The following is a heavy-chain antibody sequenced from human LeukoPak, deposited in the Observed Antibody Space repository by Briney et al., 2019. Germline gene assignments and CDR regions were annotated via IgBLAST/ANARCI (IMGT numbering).Heavy chain of an antibody. CDR1: GFTFSSYA. Sequence: GGSLRLSCAASGFTFSSYAMSWVRQAPGKGLEWVSAISGSGGSAYYADSVKGRFTISRDNSKNTLYLQMNSLRAEDTAVYYCAKVIVVVPAAIGSRPDAFDIWGRGTMVTVSS. CDR3: AKVIVVVPAAIGSRPDAFDI. J-gene: IGHJ3*02. D-gene: IGHD2-2*01. CDR2: ISGSGGSA. V-gene: IGHV3-23*01.